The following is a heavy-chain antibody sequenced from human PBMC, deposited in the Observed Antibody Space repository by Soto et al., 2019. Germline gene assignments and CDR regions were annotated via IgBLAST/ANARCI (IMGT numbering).Heavy chain of an antibody. D-gene: IGHD2-2*01. CDR1: GDSVSSNSAA. V-gene: IGHV6-1*01. CDR2: TYYRSKWYN. CDR3: ARDREVVGYCSGTSCFPRQNYGMDV. Sequence: SQTLSLTCAISGDSVSSNSAAWNWIRQSPSRGLEWLGRTYYRSKWYNDYAVSVKSRITINPDTSKNQFSLQLNSVTPEDTAVYYCARDREVVGYCSGTSCFPRQNYGMDVWGQGTTVTVSS. J-gene: IGHJ6*02.